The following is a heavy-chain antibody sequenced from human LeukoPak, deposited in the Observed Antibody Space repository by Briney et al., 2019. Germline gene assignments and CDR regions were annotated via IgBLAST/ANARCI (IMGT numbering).Heavy chain of an antibody. Sequence: PSETLSLTCTVSGGSISSGGYYWSWIRQHPGKGLEWIGYIYYSGSTYYNPSLKSRVTISVDTSKNQFSLKLSSVTAADTAVYYCAKDLHYYVAMDVWGQGTAVTVSS. V-gene: IGHV4-31*03. D-gene: IGHD3-10*02. J-gene: IGHJ6*02. CDR1: GGSISSGGYY. CDR2: IYYSGST. CDR3: AKDLHYYVAMDV.